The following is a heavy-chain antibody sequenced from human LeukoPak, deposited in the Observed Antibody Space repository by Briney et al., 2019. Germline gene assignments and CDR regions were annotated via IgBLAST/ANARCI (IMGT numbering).Heavy chain of an antibody. CDR2: ISAYNGNT. Sequence: ASVKVSCKASGYTFTSYGISWVRQAPGQGLEWMGWISAYNGNTNYAQKLQGRVTMTTDTSTSTAYMELRSLRSDDTALYYCAKDLYGGLYYYCMDVWGKGTTVTVSS. D-gene: IGHD3-10*02. CDR1: GYTFTSYG. CDR3: AKDLYGGLYYYCMDV. J-gene: IGHJ6*03. V-gene: IGHV1-18*01.